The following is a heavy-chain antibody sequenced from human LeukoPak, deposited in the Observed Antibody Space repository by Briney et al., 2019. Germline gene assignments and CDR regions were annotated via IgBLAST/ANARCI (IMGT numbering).Heavy chain of an antibody. D-gene: IGHD3-22*01. V-gene: IGHV3-7*01. CDR3: AREGYHYYDSSGSLDY. Sequence: GGSLRLSCAASGFTFSSYWMSWVRQAPGKGLEWVANIKQDGSEKYYVDSVKGRFTISRDNAKNSLYLQMNSLRAEDTAVYYCAREGYHYYDSSGSLDYWGQGTLVTVSS. CDR1: GFTFSSYW. CDR2: IKQDGSEK. J-gene: IGHJ4*02.